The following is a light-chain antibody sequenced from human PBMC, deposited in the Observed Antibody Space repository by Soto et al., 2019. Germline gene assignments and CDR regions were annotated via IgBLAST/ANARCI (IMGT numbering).Light chain of an antibody. V-gene: IGLV2-14*01. Sequence: QSALTQPASVSGSPGQSITISCTGTSSDVGGYNYVSWYQQQPGKAPKLMIYDVNNRPSGVSNRFSGSKSGNTASLTISGIQAEDEADYYCSSYTSSSTLLYVFGTGTKLTVL. CDR3: SSYTSSSTLLYV. CDR2: DVN. J-gene: IGLJ1*01. CDR1: SSDVGGYNY.